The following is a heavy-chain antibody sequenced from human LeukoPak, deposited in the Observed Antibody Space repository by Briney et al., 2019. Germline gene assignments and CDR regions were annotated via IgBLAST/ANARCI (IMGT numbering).Heavy chain of an antibody. CDR2: INHSGST. CDR3: ARHRRYSYGPFDP. V-gene: IGHV4-34*01. D-gene: IGHD5-18*01. CDR1: GGSFSGYY. J-gene: IGHJ5*02. Sequence: SETLSLTCTVSGGSFSGYYWSWIRQPPGKGLEWIGEINHSGSTNYNPSLKSRVTISVDTSKNQFSLKLSSVTAADTAVYYCARHRRYSYGPFDPWGQGTLVTVSS.